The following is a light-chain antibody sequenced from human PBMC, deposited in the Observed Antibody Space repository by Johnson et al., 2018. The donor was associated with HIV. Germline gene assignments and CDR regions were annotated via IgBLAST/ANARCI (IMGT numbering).Light chain of an antibody. CDR1: SSNIGNNY. V-gene: IGLV1-51*01. CDR2: DNT. J-gene: IGLJ1*01. CDR3: GTWDSRLSGYG. Sequence: QSVLTQPPSVSAAPGQKVTISCYGSSSNIGNNYVSWYQQLPGTAPKLLIYDNTKRPSGIPDRFSGSKPGTAATLGITGLQPGDEADYYCGTWDSRLSGYGFGTGTMVTVL.